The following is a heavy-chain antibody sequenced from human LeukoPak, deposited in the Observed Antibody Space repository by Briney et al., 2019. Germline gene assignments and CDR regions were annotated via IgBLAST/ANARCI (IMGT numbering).Heavy chain of an antibody. CDR2: ISAYNGNT. D-gene: IGHD3-22*01. CDR1: GYTFTSYG. J-gene: IGHJ6*03. Sequence: ASVEVSCKASGYTFTSYGISWVRQAPGQGLEWMGWISAYNGNTNYAQKLQGRVTMTTDTSTSTAYMELRSLRSDDTAVYYCARTYYYDSSGYYYHYYYYYMDVWGKGTTVTVSS. CDR3: ARTYYYDSSGYYYHYYYYYMDV. V-gene: IGHV1-18*01.